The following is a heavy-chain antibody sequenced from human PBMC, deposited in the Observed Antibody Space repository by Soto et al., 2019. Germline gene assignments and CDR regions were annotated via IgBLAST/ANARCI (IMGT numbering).Heavy chain of an antibody. J-gene: IGHJ4*02. Sequence: PGGSLRLSCAASGFTFSGCAMSWVRQAPGKGLEWVSAISSSCCSTLYSDSVKGRLTASRDNPKNTPNLQINSMRAEDTAVYYCAKDALFRGYYYGFWVYFDYWGQGTLVTVSS. D-gene: IGHD3-22*01. CDR1: GFTFSGCA. CDR2: ISSSCCST. CDR3: AKDALFRGYYYGFWVYFDY. V-gene: IGHV3-23*01.